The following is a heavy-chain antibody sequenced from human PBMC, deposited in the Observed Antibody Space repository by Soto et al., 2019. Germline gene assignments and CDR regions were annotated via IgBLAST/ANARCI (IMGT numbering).Heavy chain of an antibody. J-gene: IGHJ4*02. CDR2: IKQDGSEK. CDR3: ARDSGYSNYVYFDY. CDR1: GFTFSSYW. V-gene: IGHV3-7*03. Sequence: GGSLRLSCAASGFTFSSYWMSWVRQAPGKGLEWVANIKQDGSEKYYVDSVKGRFTISRDNAKNSLYLQMNSLRAEDTAVYYCARDSGYSNYVYFDYWRQGTLVTVSS. D-gene: IGHD4-4*01.